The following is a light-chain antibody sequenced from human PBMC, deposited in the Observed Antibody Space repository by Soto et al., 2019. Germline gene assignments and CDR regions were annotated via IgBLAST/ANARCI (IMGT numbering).Light chain of an antibody. Sequence: EIVMTQSPATLSVSPGERATLSCRASQSVSSNLAWYQQKPGQAPRLLIYGASTRATGIPARFSGSGSGTESTLAISSLQSEDFAVYYYQQYNNWPPYTFGQGTKVDIK. J-gene: IGKJ2*01. CDR3: QQYNNWPPYT. V-gene: IGKV3-15*01. CDR2: GAS. CDR1: QSVSSN.